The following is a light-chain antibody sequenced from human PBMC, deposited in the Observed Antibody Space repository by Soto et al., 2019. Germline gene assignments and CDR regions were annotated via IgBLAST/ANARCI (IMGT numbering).Light chain of an antibody. CDR2: GVS. CDR3: QQYSAWPLT. CDR1: QSIRSN. V-gene: IGKV3-15*01. Sequence: EIVMTQSPATLSVSPGERAILSCRTSQSIRSNYFAWYQQKPGQPPWLLIYGVSTRATGIPARFSGSGSGTEFTLTISSLQSEDFAVYYCQQYSAWPLTFGGGTQVEMK. J-gene: IGKJ4*01.